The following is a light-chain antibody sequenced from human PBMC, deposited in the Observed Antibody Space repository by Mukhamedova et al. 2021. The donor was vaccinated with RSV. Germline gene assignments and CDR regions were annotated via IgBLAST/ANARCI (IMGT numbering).Light chain of an antibody. CDR1: QGISNF. V-gene: IGKV1-27*01. J-gene: IGKJ1*01. CDR3: QKFDGDPPT. Sequence: RVTITYRASQGISNFLAWYQQKPGKVPKLLIYLASTLHSGVPSRFSGSGSGTDFTLTISSLQPEDAATYYCQKFDGDPPTFGQGTKVQIK. CDR2: LAS.